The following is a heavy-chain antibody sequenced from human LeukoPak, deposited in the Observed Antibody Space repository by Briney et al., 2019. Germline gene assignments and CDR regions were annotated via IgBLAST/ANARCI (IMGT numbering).Heavy chain of an antibody. CDR3: ARDLGYSSGWNGYYYYYYMDV. V-gene: IGHV4-39*07. CDR1: GGSISSSSYY. CDR2: IYYGGST. J-gene: IGHJ6*03. Sequence: SETLSLTCTVSGGSISSSSYYWGWIRQPPGKGLEWIGSIYYGGSTYYNPSLKSRVTISVDTSKNQFSLKLSSVTAADTAVYYCARDLGYSSGWNGYYYYYYMDVWGKGTTVTVSS. D-gene: IGHD6-19*01.